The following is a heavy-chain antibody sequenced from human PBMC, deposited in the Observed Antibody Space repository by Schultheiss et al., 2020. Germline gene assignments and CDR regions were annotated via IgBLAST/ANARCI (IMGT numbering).Heavy chain of an antibody. CDR2: INPSGGST. D-gene: IGHD2-2*01. CDR1: GYTFTSYY. V-gene: IGHV1-46*01. J-gene: IGHJ6*02. Sequence: ASVKVSGKASGYTFTSYYMHWVRQAPGQGLEWMGIINPSGGSTSYAQKFQGRVTMTRDTSTSTVYMELSSLRSEDTAVYYCARDRIVVVPAATSYYYYYGMDVWGQGTTVTVSS. CDR3: ARDRIVVVPAATSYYYYYGMDV.